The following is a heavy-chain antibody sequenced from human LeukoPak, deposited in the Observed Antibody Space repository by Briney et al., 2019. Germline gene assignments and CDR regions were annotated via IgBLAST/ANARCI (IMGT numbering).Heavy chain of an antibody. CDR1: GFTVSSNY. V-gene: IGHV3-66*01. CDR2: IYSGGST. D-gene: IGHD3-22*01. CDR3: ARDGSSGYIGAFDI. J-gene: IGHJ3*02. Sequence: GGSLRLSCAASGFTVSSNYMSWVRQAPGKGLEWVSVIYSGGSTYYADSVKGRFTISRDNSKNTLYLQMNSLRAEDTAVHYCARDGSSGYIGAFDIWGQGTMVTVSS.